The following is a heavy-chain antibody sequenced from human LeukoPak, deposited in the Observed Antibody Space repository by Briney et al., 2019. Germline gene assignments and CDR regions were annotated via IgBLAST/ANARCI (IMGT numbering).Heavy chain of an antibody. J-gene: IGHJ4*02. CDR1: GFTFSSYG. Sequence: GGSLRLSCAASGFTFSSYGMHWVRQAPGKGLEWVAVISYDGGNKYYADSVKGRFTISRGNSKNTLYLQMNSLRAEDTAVYYCAKGRGIHTMIVVVIIDYWGQGTLVTVSS. CDR3: AKGRGIHTMIVVVIIDY. D-gene: IGHD3-22*01. CDR2: ISYDGGNK. V-gene: IGHV3-30*18.